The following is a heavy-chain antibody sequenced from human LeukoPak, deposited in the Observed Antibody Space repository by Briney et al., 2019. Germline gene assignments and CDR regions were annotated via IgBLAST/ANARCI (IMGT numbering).Heavy chain of an antibody. V-gene: IGHV1-69*04. Sequence: ASVKVSCKASGGTFSSYAISWVRQAPGQGLERMGRIIPILGIANYAQKFQGRVTITADKSTSTAYMELSSLRSEDTAVYYCARGRKAGVGRVYYMDVWGKGTTVTVFS. CDR1: GGTFSSYA. D-gene: IGHD3/OR15-3a*01. CDR3: ARGRKAGVGRVYYMDV. J-gene: IGHJ6*03. CDR2: IIPILGIA.